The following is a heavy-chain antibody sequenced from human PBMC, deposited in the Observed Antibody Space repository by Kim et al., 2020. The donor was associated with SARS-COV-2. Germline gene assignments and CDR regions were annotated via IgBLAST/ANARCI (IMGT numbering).Heavy chain of an antibody. CDR3: ARDLGSITGTTWHYYYGMDV. V-gene: IGHV4-59*13. CDR2: IYYSGST. J-gene: IGHJ6*02. Sequence: SETLSLTCTVSGGSISSYYWSWIRQPPGKGLEWIGYIYYSGSTNYNPSLKSRVTISVDTSKNQFSRKLSSVTAADTAVYYCARDLGSITGTTWHYYYGMDVWGQGTTVTVSS. D-gene: IGHD1-7*01. CDR1: GGSISSYY.